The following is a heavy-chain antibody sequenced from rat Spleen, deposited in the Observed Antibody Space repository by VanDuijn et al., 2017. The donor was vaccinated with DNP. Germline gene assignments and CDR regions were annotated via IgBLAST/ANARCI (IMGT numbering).Heavy chain of an antibody. Sequence: EVQLVESGGGLVQPGRSMKLSCAASGFTFTNYDMAWVRQAPTEGLGWVASISTSGVTTFYRDSVKGRFIVSRDNAKSTLYLHMDSLRSEDTATYYCARPDYWGQGVMVTVSS. V-gene: IGHV5-25*01. CDR2: ISTSGVTT. CDR3: ARPDY. J-gene: IGHJ2*01. CDR1: GFTFTNYD.